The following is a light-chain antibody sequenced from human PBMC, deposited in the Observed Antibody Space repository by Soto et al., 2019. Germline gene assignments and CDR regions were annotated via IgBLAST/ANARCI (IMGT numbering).Light chain of an antibody. Sequence: IQLTQSPSSLSASVGDRVTITCQASRGISSYLAWYQQKPGKPPKLLVYSASTLQSGVPSRFSGSGSGPDFTLTISSLQPEDSATYFCQQLNSYPQTCGQGTRLDI. V-gene: IGKV1-9*01. CDR3: QQLNSYPQT. J-gene: IGKJ5*01. CDR1: RGISSY. CDR2: SAS.